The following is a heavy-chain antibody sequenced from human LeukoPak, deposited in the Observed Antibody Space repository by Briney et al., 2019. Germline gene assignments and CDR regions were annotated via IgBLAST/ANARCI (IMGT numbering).Heavy chain of an antibody. CDR2: IYYSGST. CDR3: ARDRGKYCSGGSCYWFAGAFDI. V-gene: IGHV4-59*01. D-gene: IGHD2-15*01. J-gene: IGHJ4*02. CDR1: GGSISSYY. Sequence: SETLSLTCTVSGGSISSYYWSWIRQPPGKGLEWIGYIYYSGSTNYNPSLKSRVTISVDTSKNQFSLKLSSVTAADTAVYYCARDRGKYCSGGSCYWFAGAFDIWGQGTLVTVSS.